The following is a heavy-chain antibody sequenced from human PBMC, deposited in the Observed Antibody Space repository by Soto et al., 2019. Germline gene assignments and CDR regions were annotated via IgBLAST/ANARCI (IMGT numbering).Heavy chain of an antibody. CDR2: LYYSGNT. CDR3: ARGVTNSWYYFDY. D-gene: IGHD6-13*01. V-gene: IGHV4-39*01. Sequence: KPSETLSLTFTVSGGSISSSTYDWGWIRQPPGKGLDWIGNLYYSGNTYYAPSLKSRVTISVDSSKNQFSLKLNSVTAADTAVYYCARGVTNSWYYFDYWGQGTLVTVSS. J-gene: IGHJ4*02. CDR1: GGSISSSTYD.